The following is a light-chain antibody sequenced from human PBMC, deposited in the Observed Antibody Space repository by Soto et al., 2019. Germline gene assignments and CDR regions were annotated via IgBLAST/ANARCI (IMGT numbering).Light chain of an antibody. J-gene: IGKJ4*01. Sequence: EIVMTQSPATLSVSPGDRATLSCRTSHSLSGNLAWYQQKPGKAPRLLIYGASTRATGIPARFSGCGSGTAFTLTISSLQSEDFAVHYCQQYNKCPLTFGGGTKVDIK. CDR1: HSLSGN. CDR2: GAS. V-gene: IGKV3-15*01. CDR3: QQYNKCPLT.